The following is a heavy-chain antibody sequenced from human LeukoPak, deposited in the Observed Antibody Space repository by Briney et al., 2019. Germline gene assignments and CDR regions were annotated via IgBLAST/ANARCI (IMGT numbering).Heavy chain of an antibody. D-gene: IGHD5-18*01. V-gene: IGHV3-21*01. CDR2: ISSSSSYI. J-gene: IGHJ4*02. CDR1: GFTFSSYS. Sequence: GGSLRLSCAASGFTFSSYSMNWVRQAPGKGLEWVSSISSSSSYIYYADSVKGRFTISRDNAKNSLYQQMNSLRAEDTAVYYCARDRGYSYGYTFDYWGQGTLVTVSS. CDR3: ARDRGYSYGYTFDY.